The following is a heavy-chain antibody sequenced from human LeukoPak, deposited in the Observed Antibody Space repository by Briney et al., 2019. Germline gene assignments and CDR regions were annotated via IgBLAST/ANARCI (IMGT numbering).Heavy chain of an antibody. CDR3: ARRHSNYFFDY. CDR2: IYHSGST. J-gene: IGHJ4*02. V-gene: IGHV4-38-2*01. Sequence: SETLSLTCAVSGYSITSGYYWAWIRQPPGKGLEWIGNIYHSGSTYYNASLKSRVTISVDTSKNQFSLKLSSVTAADTAVYYCARRHSNYFFDYWGQGTLVTVSS. CDR1: GYSITSGYY. D-gene: IGHD4-11*01.